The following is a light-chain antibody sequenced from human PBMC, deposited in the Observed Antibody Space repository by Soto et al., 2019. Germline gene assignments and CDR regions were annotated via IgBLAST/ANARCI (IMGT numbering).Light chain of an antibody. CDR3: QQSYRNPIT. V-gene: IGKV1-39*01. J-gene: IGKJ5*01. CDR2: AAS. Sequence: DIQMTQSPSSLSESAGDRVTITCRASQSISNYLNWYQQKPGKAPNLLIHAASSLQSGVPPRFSGSGSGTDFTLTISSLQPEDFATYFCQQSYRNPITFGQGTRLEIK. CDR1: QSISNY.